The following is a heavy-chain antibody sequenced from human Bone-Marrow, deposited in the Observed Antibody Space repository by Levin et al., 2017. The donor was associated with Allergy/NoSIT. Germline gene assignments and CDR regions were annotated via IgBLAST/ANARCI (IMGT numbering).Heavy chain of an antibody. CDR1: GFTFTGSA. V-gene: IGHV3-73*01. CDR2: VTSKADSHAT. CDR3: IRRKWDSSGLGPLDR. J-gene: IGHJ5*02. D-gene: IGHD6-19*01. Sequence: LSLTCAASGFTFTGSAVYWVRQAPGKGLEWVGRVTSKADSHATTYAASVTGRFIISRDDSRNMAFLQMNGLETVDTAVYYCIRRKWDSSGLGPLDRWGQGTLVIVSS.